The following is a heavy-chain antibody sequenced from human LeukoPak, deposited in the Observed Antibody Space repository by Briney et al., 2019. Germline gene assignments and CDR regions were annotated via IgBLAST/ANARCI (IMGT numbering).Heavy chain of an antibody. J-gene: IGHJ5*02. CDR1: GGSISSYH. CDR3: ARDFKLRQNWFDP. V-gene: IGHV4-4*07. Sequence: SETLSLTCTVSGGSISSYHWRWIRQPAGKGLEWIGRIYTSWSTNYNPSLKSRVNKSVDTSKTQCSLKLSSVTAADTAVYYCARDFKLRQNWFDPWGQGTLVTVSS. CDR2: IYTSWST. D-gene: IGHD5-12*01.